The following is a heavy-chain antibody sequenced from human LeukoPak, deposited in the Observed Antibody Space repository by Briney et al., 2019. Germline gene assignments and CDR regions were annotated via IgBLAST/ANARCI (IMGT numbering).Heavy chain of an antibody. Sequence: ASVKVSCKAFGYTFNSYSITWFRQAPGQRLEWMGWIGGYNGDTLYPQKFQGRVTVTTDTSSSTAYMELRSLRSDDTAVYYCARDISGGEDYWGQGTLVTVSS. CDR3: ARDISGGEDY. CDR2: IGGYNGDT. V-gene: IGHV1-18*01. J-gene: IGHJ4*02. D-gene: IGHD3-16*01. CDR1: GYTFNSYS.